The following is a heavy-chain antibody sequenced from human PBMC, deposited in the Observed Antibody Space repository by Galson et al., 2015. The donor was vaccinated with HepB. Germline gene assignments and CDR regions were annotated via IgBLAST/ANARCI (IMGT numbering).Heavy chain of an antibody. CDR3: AKLTYYYDSSGYDY. Sequence: SLRLSCAASGFTFSSYAMSWVRQAPGKGLEWVSAISGSGGSTYYADSVKGRFTISRDNSKNTLYLQMNILRAEDTAVYYCAKLTYYYDSSGYDYWGQGTLVTVSS. J-gene: IGHJ4*02. CDR2: ISGSGGST. D-gene: IGHD3-22*01. CDR1: GFTFSSYA. V-gene: IGHV3-23*01.